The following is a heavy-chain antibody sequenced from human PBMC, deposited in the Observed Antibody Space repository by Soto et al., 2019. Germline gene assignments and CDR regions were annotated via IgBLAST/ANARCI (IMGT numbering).Heavy chain of an antibody. CDR2: IIPILGIA. CDR3: ASIPLQGIGGWFDP. Sequence: QVQLVQSGAEVKKPGSSVKVSCKASGGTFSSYTISWVRQAPGQGLEWMGRIIPILGIANYAQKFQGRVTITADKSTSTAYMELSSRRCEDTAVYYWASIPLQGIGGWFDPWGQGTLVTVSS. CDR1: GGTFSSYT. V-gene: IGHV1-69*02. D-gene: IGHD2-15*01. J-gene: IGHJ5*02.